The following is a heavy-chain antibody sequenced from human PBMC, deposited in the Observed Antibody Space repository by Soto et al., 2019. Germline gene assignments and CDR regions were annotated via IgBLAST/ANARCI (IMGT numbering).Heavy chain of an antibody. V-gene: IGHV4-39*01. CDR1: GGSISSSSYY. CDR2: IYYSGST. CDR3: ARHPLMTYFDY. J-gene: IGHJ4*02. Sequence: SETLSLTCTVSGGSISSSSYYWGWIRQPPGKGLEWIGSIYYSGSTYYNPSLKSRVSISVDTSKNQFSLKLSSVTAADTAVFYCARHPLMTYFDYWGQGTLVTVSS.